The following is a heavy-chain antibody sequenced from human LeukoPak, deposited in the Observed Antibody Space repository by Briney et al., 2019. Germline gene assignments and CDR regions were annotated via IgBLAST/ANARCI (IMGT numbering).Heavy chain of an antibody. CDR2: ISGSGGST. J-gene: IGHJ4*02. V-gene: IGHV3-23*01. CDR3: AKGLRYCGGDCYFDY. D-gene: IGHD2-21*02. Sequence: GGSLRLSCAASGFTFSTYGMHWVRQAPGKGLEWVSTISGSGGSTYYADSVKGRFTISRDNSKNTLFLHMNSLRAEDTAVYYCAKGLRYCGGDCYFDYWGQGTLVTVSS. CDR1: GFTFSTYG.